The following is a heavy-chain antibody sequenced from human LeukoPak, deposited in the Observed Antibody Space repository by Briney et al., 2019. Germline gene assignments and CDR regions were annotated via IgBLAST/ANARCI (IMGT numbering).Heavy chain of an antibody. CDR3: ARSFDAWNDDYYYYYGMDV. V-gene: IGHV4-4*07. CDR1: GGSISSYY. Sequence: SETLSLTCTVSGGSISSYYWSWIRQPAGKGLEWIRRIYTSGSTNYNPSLKSRVTMSVDTSKNQFSLKLSSVTAADTAVYYCARSFDAWNDDYYYYYGMDVWGQGTTVTVSS. D-gene: IGHD1-1*01. CDR2: IYTSGST. J-gene: IGHJ6*02.